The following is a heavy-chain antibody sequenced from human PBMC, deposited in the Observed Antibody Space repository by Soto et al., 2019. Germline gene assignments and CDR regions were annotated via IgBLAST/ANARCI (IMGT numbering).Heavy chain of an antibody. J-gene: IGHJ6*02. CDR2: IYYSGST. CDR1: GGSISSGDYY. D-gene: IGHD6-6*01. V-gene: IGHV4-30-4*01. Sequence: SETLSLTCPVSGGSISSGDYYWSWIRQPPGKGLEWIGYIYYSGSTYYNPSLKSRVTISVDTSNNRFSLKLSSVAAAATAVYYCARDSSPGGLYYYSGRAVWGQGTTVTVSS. CDR3: ARDSSPGGLYYYSGRAV.